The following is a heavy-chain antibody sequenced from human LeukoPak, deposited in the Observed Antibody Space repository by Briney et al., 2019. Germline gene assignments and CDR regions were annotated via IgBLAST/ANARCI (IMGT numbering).Heavy chain of an antibody. CDR1: GGTFSSYA. CDR2: MNPNSGNT. D-gene: IGHD1-26*01. V-gene: IGHV1-8*03. CDR3: ARQWELPPRNWFDP. Sequence: GASVKVSCKASGGTFSSYAISWVRQATGQGLEWMGWMNPNSGNTGYAQKFQGRVTITRNTSISTAHMELSSLRSEDTAVYYCARQWELPPRNWFDPWGQGTLVTVSS. J-gene: IGHJ5*02.